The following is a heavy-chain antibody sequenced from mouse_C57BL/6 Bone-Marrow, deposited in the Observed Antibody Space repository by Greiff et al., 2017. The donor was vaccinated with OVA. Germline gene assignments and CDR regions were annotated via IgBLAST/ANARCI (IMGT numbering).Heavy chain of an antibody. CDR3: TRGDGNYEAY. J-gene: IGHJ3*01. V-gene: IGHV1-15*01. CDR1: GYTFTDYE. D-gene: IGHD2-1*01. Sequence: VHLVESGAELVRPGASVTLSCKASGYTFTDYEMHWVKQTPVHGLEWIGAIDPETGGTAYNQKFKGKAILTADKSSSTAYMELRSLTSEDSAVYYCTRGDGNYEAYWGQGTLVTVSA. CDR2: IDPETGGT.